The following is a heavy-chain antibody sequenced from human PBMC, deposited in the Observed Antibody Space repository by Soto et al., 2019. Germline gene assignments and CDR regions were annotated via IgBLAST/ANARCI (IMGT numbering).Heavy chain of an antibody. D-gene: IGHD6-13*01. CDR3: ARHVIAAAGKELTEYFQH. CDR1: GDSISSYY. Sequence: TSETLSLTCTVSGDSISSYYWSWIRQPPGKGLEWIGYIHYSGSTNYNPSLKSRVTISVDTSKNQFSLKLSSVTAADTAVYYCARHVIAAAGKELTEYFQHWGQGTLVTVS. J-gene: IGHJ1*01. V-gene: IGHV4-59*08. CDR2: IHYSGST.